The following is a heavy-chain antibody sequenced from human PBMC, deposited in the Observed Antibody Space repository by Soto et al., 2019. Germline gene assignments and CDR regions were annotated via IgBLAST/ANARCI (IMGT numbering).Heavy chain of an antibody. CDR3: AINSLGSITFTSLYSFDY. D-gene: IGHD7-27*01. CDR2: ISGGGDAT. Sequence: EVQLLESGGGLVQPGGSLRLSCAASGFTFGNYAFSWVRQAPGKGLEWVSVISGGGDATYYPDSVKGRFTTSRDNSKNTVHLQMNSLRADGTAVYYCAINSLGSITFTSLYSFDYWGQGTLVTFPS. J-gene: IGHJ4*02. CDR1: GFTFGNYA. V-gene: IGHV3-23*01.